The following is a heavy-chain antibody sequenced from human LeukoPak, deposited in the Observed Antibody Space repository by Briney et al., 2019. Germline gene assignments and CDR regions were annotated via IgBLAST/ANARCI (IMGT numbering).Heavy chain of an antibody. D-gene: IGHD4-17*01. J-gene: IGHJ4*02. Sequence: SETLSLTCTVSGGSIRSYDWNWIRQPAGKGLEWIGRFFLSGTTNYNPSLKSRVTMSVDTSKNQFSLKLSSVTAADTAVYYCARDDGDYAFFDYWGQGTLVTVSS. CDR3: ARDDGDYAFFDY. CDR1: GGSIRSYD. V-gene: IGHV4-4*07. CDR2: FFLSGTT.